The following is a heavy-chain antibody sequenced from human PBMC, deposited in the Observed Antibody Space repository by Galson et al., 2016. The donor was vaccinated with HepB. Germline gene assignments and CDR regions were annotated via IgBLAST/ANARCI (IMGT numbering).Heavy chain of an antibody. CDR3: ARDIAPISSRWFDP. V-gene: IGHV3-74*01. J-gene: IGHJ5*02. D-gene: IGHD6-13*01. CDR1: GFTFSNYW. CDR2: INQDGSVT. Sequence: SLRLSCADSGFTFSNYWMFWVRQGPGKGPMWVSRINQDGSVTHYADSVRGRFSISRDNSKNTLYLQMSSLRDEDTAVYYCARDIAPISSRWFDPWGQGTLVTVSS.